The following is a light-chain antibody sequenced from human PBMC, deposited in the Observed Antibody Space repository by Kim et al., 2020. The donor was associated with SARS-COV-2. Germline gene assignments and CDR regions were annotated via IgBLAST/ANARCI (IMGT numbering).Light chain of an antibody. Sequence: SYELTQPSSVSVSPGQTARITCSGDVLAKKYARWFQQKPGQAPVLVIYKDSERPSGIPERFSGSSSGTTVTLTISGAQVEDEADYYCYSAADNIRGVFGGGTQLTVL. J-gene: IGLJ2*01. CDR1: VLAKKY. CDR3: YSAADNIRGV. CDR2: KDS. V-gene: IGLV3-27*01.